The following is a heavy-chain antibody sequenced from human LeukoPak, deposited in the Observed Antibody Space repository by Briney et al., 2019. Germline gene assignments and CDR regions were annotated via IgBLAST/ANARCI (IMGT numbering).Heavy chain of an antibody. CDR3: ARVQRVKFPLKYYFDY. CDR1: GYTLTELS. J-gene: IGHJ4*02. Sequence: GASVKVSCKVSGYTLTELSMHWVRQATGQGLEWMGWMNPNSGNTGYAQNFQGRVTMTRSTSISTAYMELSSLRSEDTAVYYCARVQRVKFPLKYYFDYWGQGTLVTVSS. V-gene: IGHV1-8*01. CDR2: MNPNSGNT. D-gene: IGHD3-10*01.